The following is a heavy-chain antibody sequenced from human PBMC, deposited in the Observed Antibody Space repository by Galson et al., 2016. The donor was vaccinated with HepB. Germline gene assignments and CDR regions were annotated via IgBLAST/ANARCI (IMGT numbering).Heavy chain of an antibody. V-gene: IGHV1-46*01. D-gene: IGHD3-10*01. CDR2: INPSGDRS. CDR1: GFTFINYY. Sequence: SVKVSCKAFGFTFINYYLHWVRQAPGQGLEWMGKINPSGDRSTYAQIFQGRVTMTRDTSTSTVYLELSSLRSEDTAVYYCARDEDYYGSGRPVHWGRGTLVTVSS. CDR3: ARDEDYYGSGRPVH. J-gene: IGHJ2*01.